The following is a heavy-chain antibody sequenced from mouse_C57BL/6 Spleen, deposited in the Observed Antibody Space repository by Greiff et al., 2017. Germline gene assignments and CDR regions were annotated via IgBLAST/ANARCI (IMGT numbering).Heavy chain of an antibody. V-gene: IGHV1-82*01. CDR2: IYPGDGDT. CDR1: GYAFSSSW. J-gene: IGHJ2*01. CDR3: ARDAHFDY. Sequence: VKLQESGPELVKPGASVKISCKASGYAFSSSWMNWVKQRPGKGLEWIGRIYPGDGDTNYNGKFKGKATLTADKSSSTAYMQLSSLTSEDSAVYFCARDAHFDYWGQGTTLTVSS.